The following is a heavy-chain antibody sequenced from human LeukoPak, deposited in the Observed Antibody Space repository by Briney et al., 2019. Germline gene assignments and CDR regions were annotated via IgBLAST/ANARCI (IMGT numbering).Heavy chain of an antibody. J-gene: IGHJ4*02. D-gene: IGHD3-10*01. CDR1: GGSISSSSYY. V-gene: IGHV4-39*07. CDR3: ARGFSFRGVDWGH. Sequence: PSETLSLTCTVSGGSISSSSYYWGWIRQPPGKGLEWIGSIYYSGSTYYNPSLKSRVTISVDTSKNQFSLKLSSVTAADTAVYYCARGFSFRGVDWGHWGQGTLVTVSS. CDR2: IYYSGST.